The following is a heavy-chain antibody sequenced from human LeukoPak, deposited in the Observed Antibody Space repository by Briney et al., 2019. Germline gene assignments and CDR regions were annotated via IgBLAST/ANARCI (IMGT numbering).Heavy chain of an antibody. CDR3: ARVRRGYSYGYRGPGWFDP. Sequence: PSETLSLTCTASGYSISTGYYWFWIRQPPAKSLECIGRIYLSASTYYNPSLKSQLTISLYTSKNKFSMTLSSVTAAETAVYYCARVRRGYSYGYRGPGWFDPWGQGTLVTVSS. J-gene: IGHJ5*02. CDR1: GYSISTGYY. V-gene: IGHV4-38-2*02. D-gene: IGHD5-18*01. CDR2: IYLSAST.